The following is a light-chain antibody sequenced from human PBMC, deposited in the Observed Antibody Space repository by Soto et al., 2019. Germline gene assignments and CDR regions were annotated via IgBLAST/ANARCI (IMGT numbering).Light chain of an antibody. V-gene: IGKV1-5*01. CDR3: QQYNSYSPT. Sequence: DIQMTQSPSTLSASVGDRVTITCRASQSISSWLAWYQQKPGKAPKLLIYDASSLESGVPSRFSGSGSGSEFTLTISSGQPDDFATYYCQQYNSYSPTFGQGTKVDI. J-gene: IGKJ1*01. CDR2: DAS. CDR1: QSISSW.